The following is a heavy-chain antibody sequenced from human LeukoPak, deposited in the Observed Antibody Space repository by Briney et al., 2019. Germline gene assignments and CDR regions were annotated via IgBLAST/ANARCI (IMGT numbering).Heavy chain of an antibody. CDR1: GFTFSSYE. J-gene: IGHJ4*02. Sequence: GGSLGLSCAASGFTFSSYEMNWVRQAPGKGLEWVSYISSSGSTIYYADSVRGRFTISRDNAKNSLYLQMNSLRAEDTAVYYCARDLDSSGWFDYWGQGTLVTVSS. V-gene: IGHV3-48*03. CDR2: ISSSGSTI. D-gene: IGHD6-19*01. CDR3: ARDLDSSGWFDY.